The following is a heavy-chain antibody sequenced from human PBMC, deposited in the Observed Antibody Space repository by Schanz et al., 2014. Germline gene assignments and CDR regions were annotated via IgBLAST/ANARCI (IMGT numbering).Heavy chain of an antibody. D-gene: IGHD4-17*01. CDR2: IHTGSGNR. CDR1: GYTFAGHA. J-gene: IGHJ4*02. CDR3: AIHYGDRAL. V-gene: IGHV1-3*04. Sequence: QVQLVQSGAEVKKPGASVKVSCQASGYTFAGHAVHWVRQAPGQGPEWVGWIHTGSGNRDYAQNFQGRVTMTRDTSLKTAYMEMTDLKFEDAGLYYCAIHYGDRALWGKGTLIAVSS.